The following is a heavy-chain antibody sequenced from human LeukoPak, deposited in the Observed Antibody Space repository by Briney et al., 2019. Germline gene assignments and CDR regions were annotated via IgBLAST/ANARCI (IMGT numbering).Heavy chain of an antibody. CDR1: GFTFRSYA. V-gene: IGHV3-23*01. D-gene: IGHD2-2*01. Sequence: GGSLRLSCAASGFTFRSYAMSWVRQAPGKGLEWVSAVSGSGDTTYYADSVKGRFTISRVNSKTTVSLQMNNLRPEDTAAYYCAKVGARGCSSSTCFIYWGQGTLVTVSS. CDR2: VSGSGDTT. J-gene: IGHJ4*02. CDR3: AKVGARGCSSSTCFIY.